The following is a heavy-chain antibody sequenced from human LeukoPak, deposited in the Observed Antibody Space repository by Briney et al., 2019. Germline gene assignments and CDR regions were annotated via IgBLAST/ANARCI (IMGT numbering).Heavy chain of an antibody. Sequence: PGGSLRLSCAASGFTFTTYAINWVRQAPGKGLEWVSGISGGGGNTYYADSVNGRFTISRDNSKNTVSLQMNSLRAEDTALYYCAKDLALAGTGGGFDVWGQGTRVAVSS. V-gene: IGHV3-23*01. CDR2: ISGGGGNT. D-gene: IGHD6-19*01. CDR3: AKDLALAGTGGGFDV. CDR1: GFTFTTYA. J-gene: IGHJ3*01.